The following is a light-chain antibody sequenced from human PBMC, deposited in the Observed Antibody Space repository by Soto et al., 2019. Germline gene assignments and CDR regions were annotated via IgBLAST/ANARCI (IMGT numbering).Light chain of an antibody. V-gene: IGKV1-5*01. J-gene: IGKJ1*01. CDR1: QSLNSR. CDR3: QQYNSYSGT. Sequence: DIQLTQSPSTLSASVGYRVTLTFLSAQSLNSRLAWYQHRPGKAPRLLIYDASTLESGVPSRFSGSGSGTEFTLTISSLQPDDFATYYCQQYNSYSGTFGQGTKVDIK. CDR2: DAS.